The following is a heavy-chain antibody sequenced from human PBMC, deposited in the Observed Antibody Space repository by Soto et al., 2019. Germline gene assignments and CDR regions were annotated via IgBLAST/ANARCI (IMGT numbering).Heavy chain of an antibody. D-gene: IGHD6-13*01. Sequence: EVQLVESGGGSVQPGGSLRLSCASSGFTFSGFWMHWVRQGPGMGLVWVSGIKSDGTNTAYADSVRGRFTISRDNAKDTLYLRMNRLRAEDTAVYYCVRDGWAVAENWGQGTLVTVSS. CDR1: GFTFSGFW. J-gene: IGHJ4*02. CDR3: VRDGWAVAEN. CDR2: IKSDGTNT. V-gene: IGHV3-74*01.